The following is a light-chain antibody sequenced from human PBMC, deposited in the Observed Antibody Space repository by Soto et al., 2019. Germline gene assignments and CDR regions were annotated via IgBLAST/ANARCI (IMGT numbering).Light chain of an antibody. CDR3: QTWGTGTLYV. CDR2: LNSDGSH. CDR1: SGHSSYA. J-gene: IGLJ1*01. Sequence: QLVLTQSPSASASLGASVKLTCTLCSGHSSYAIAWHQQQPEKGPRYLMKLNSDGSHSKGDGIPDRFSGSSSGAERYLTISSLQSEDEADYYCQTWGTGTLYVFGTGTKLTVL. V-gene: IGLV4-69*01.